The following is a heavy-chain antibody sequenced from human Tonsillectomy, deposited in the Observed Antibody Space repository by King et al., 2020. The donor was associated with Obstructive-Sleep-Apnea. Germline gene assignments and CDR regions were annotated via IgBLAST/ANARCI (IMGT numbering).Heavy chain of an antibody. CDR2: INPNSGGP. V-gene: IGHV1-2*02. D-gene: IGHD2-2*01. CDR3: ARDLGYCSSTSCYNWFDP. Sequence: QLGQSGAEVKKPGASVKGSCKASGYTFTGYYMHLVRQAPGQGLEWMGWINPNSGGPNYAQKFQGRVTMTRDTPIRTAYMERSRLRSDDTAVYYCARDLGYCSSTSCYNWFDPWGQGTLVTVSS. CDR1: GYTFTGYY. J-gene: IGHJ5*02.